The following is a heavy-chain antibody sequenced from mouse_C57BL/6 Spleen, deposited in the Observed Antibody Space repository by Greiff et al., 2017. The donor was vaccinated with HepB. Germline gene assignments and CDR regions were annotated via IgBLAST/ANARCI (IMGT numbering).Heavy chain of an antibody. D-gene: IGHD2-2*01. J-gene: IGHJ4*01. Sequence: VQLQESGAELARPGASVKMSCKASGYTFTSYTMHWVKQRPGQGLEWIGYINPSSGYTKYNQKFKDKATLTADKSSSTAYMQLSSLTSEDSAVYYCARWGYDDYAMDYWGQGTSVTVSS. CDR3: ARWGYDDYAMDY. CDR1: GYTFTSYT. V-gene: IGHV1-4*01. CDR2: INPSSGYT.